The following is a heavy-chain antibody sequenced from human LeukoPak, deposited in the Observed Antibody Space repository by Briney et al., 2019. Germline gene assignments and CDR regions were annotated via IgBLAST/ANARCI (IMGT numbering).Heavy chain of an antibody. V-gene: IGHV3-74*01. Sequence: GGSLRLSCAASGFTFSSYWMHWVRQAPGKGLVWVSCINSDGSSTSYADSVKGRFTISRDNAENTLYLQMNSLRADDTAVYYCARDDQRGYIYNNAFDIWGRGTMVTVSS. CDR1: GFTFSSYW. CDR2: INSDGSST. J-gene: IGHJ3*02. D-gene: IGHD5-18*01. CDR3: ARDDQRGYIYNNAFDI.